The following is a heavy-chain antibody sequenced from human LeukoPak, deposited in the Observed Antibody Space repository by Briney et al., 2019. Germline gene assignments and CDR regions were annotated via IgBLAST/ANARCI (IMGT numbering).Heavy chain of an antibody. Sequence: SETLSLTCTVSGGSISSGGYYWSWVRQHPGKGLEWIGYIYYSGSTYYNPSLKSRVTISVDTSKNQFSLKLSSVTAADTAVYYCARELYDPSNWFDPWGQGTLVTVSS. CDR2: IYYSGST. J-gene: IGHJ5*02. CDR3: ARELYDPSNWFDP. D-gene: IGHD3-3*01. V-gene: IGHV4-31*03. CDR1: GGSISSGGYY.